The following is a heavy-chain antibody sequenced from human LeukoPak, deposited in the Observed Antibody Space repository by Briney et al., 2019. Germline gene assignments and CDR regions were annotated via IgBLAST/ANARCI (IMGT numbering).Heavy chain of an antibody. CDR2: IYTSGST. V-gene: IGHV4-4*07. J-gene: IGHJ4*02. CDR1: GASITSFH. CDR3: ARKDGDY. Sequence: PSETLSLTCAVSGASITSFHWTWFRQPAGRGLEWIGLIYTSGSTLYNPSLQSRVAVSVDVTENQLSLKLSYVTAADAATYYCARKDGDYWGQGTLVTVSS. D-gene: IGHD6-6*01.